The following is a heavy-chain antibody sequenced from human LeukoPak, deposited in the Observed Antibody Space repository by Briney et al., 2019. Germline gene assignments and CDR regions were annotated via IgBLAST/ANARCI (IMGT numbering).Heavy chain of an antibody. D-gene: IGHD6-19*01. CDR3: ARDNDSSGSDY. CDR1: GYTFSTYD. V-gene: IGHV1-8*01. Sequence: ASVKVSCKASGYTFSTYDINWVRQATGQGLEWMGWLNPNSGNTGFAQKFQGRVTMTRNTSISTAYMELSSLRSDDTAVYYCARDNDSSGSDYWGQGTLVTVSS. J-gene: IGHJ4*02. CDR2: LNPNSGNT.